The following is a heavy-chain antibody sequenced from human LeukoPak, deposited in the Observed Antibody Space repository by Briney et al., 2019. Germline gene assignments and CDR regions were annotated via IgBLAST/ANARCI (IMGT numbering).Heavy chain of an antibody. Sequence: PSETLSLTCTVSGGSISSCYWSWIRQPPGKGLEWIGYIYYSGSTNYNPSLKSRVTISVDTSKNQFSLKLSSVTAADTAVYYCARFGRTHYYYYGMDVWGQGTTVTVSS. V-gene: IGHV4-59*08. J-gene: IGHJ6*02. CDR3: ARFGRTHYYYYGMDV. CDR2: IYYSGST. CDR1: GGSISSCY. D-gene: IGHD1-14*01.